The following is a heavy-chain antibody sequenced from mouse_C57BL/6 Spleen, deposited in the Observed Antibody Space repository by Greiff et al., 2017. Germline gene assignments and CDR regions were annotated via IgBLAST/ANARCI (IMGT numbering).Heavy chain of an antibody. Sequence: VQLQQSGAELMKPGASVKLSCKATGYTFTGYWIEWVKQRPGNGLEWIGEILPGSGSTNYNEKFKGKATFTADTSSNTAYMQLSSLTTEDSAICDCAREILSNEGYFDVWGTGTTVTVSS. J-gene: IGHJ1*03. CDR1: GYTFTGYW. V-gene: IGHV1-9*01. D-gene: IGHD2-5*01. CDR2: ILPGSGST. CDR3: AREILSNEGYFDV.